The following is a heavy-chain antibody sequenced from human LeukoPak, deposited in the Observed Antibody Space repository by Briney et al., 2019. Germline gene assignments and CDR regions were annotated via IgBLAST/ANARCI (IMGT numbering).Heavy chain of an antibody. V-gene: IGHV3-20*04. CDR2: INWNGGST. Sequence: GGSLRLSCAASGFTFDDYGMSWVRQAPGKGLEWVSGINWNGGSTGYADSVKGRFTISRDNAKNSLYLQMNSLRAEDTALYYCARGGCSGGSCYWDYYYYYMDVWGKGTTVTISS. J-gene: IGHJ6*03. CDR1: GFTFDDYG. CDR3: ARGGCSGGSCYWDYYYYYMDV. D-gene: IGHD2-15*01.